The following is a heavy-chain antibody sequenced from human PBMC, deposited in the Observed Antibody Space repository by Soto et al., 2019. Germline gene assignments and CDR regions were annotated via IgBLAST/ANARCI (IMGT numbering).Heavy chain of an antibody. CDR3: AREGRIAKVRGVRYDYYGMDV. D-gene: IGHD3-10*01. CDR2: ISGSGGNT. J-gene: IGHJ6*02. V-gene: IGHV3-23*01. CDR1: GFTFSTYA. Sequence: EVQLLESGGGLVQPGGSLRLSCAASGFTFSTYAMNWVRQAAGKGLEWVSTISGSGGNTYYADSVKGRFTISRDNSKNTLFLQMNSLSVEDTAVYYCAREGRIAKVRGVRYDYYGMDVWGQGTTVTVSS.